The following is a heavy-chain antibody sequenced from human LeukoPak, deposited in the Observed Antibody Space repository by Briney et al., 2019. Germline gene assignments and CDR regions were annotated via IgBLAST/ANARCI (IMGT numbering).Heavy chain of an antibody. D-gene: IGHD2-2*01. V-gene: IGHV3-7*01. Sequence: GGSLRLSSAASGFTFSSYWMSWVRQAPGKGLEWVANIKQNGSEKYYVDSLKGRFTISRDNAKNSLYLQMNSLGAEDTAVYYCARRQCSSISCYYAFDIWGQGTMVTVSS. J-gene: IGHJ3*02. CDR2: IKQNGSEK. CDR1: GFTFSSYW. CDR3: ARRQCSSISCYYAFDI.